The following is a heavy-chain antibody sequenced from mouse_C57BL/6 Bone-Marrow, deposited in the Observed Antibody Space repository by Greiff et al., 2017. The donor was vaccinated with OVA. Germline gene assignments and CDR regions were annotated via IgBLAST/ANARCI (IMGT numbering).Heavy chain of an antibody. CDR2: IWSDGST. V-gene: IGHV2-6-1*01. D-gene: IGHD1-1*01. Sequence: VQLKESGPGLVAPSQSLSITCTVSGFSLTSYGVHWVRQPPGKGLEWLVVIWSDGSTTYNSALKSRLSISKDNSKSQVFLKMNSLQTDDTAMYYCARQNTTVVANDAMDYWGQGTSVTVSS. J-gene: IGHJ4*01. CDR3: ARQNTTVVANDAMDY. CDR1: GFSLTSYG.